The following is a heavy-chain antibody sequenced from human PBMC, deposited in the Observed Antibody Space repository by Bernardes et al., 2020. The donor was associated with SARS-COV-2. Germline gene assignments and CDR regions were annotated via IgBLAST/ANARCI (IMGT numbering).Heavy chain of an antibody. D-gene: IGHD6-6*01. Sequence: SVKVSCKASGYIFTSYSMSWVRQAPGQGLEWMGRINPSFGSTNYAQNFQGSVTITADKSTSTAYMELSSLRSEDTALYYCAREPIAAHPGIWFDPWGQGTLIIASS. CDR3: AREPIAAHPGIWFDP. J-gene: IGHJ5*02. CDR2: INPSFGST. CDR1: GYIFTSYS. V-gene: IGHV1-69*06.